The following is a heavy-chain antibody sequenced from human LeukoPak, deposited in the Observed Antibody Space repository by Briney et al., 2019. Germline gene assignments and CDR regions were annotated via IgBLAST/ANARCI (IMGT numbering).Heavy chain of an antibody. D-gene: IGHD4-17*01. CDR2: IIPIFGTA. Sequence: ASVTVSCKASGGTFSSYAISWVRQAPGQGLEWMGGIIPIFGTANYAQKFQGRVTITADESTSTAYMELSSLRSEDTAVYYCASNYDYGSFDYWGQGTLVTVSS. V-gene: IGHV1-69*13. CDR1: GGTFSSYA. J-gene: IGHJ4*02. CDR3: ASNYDYGSFDY.